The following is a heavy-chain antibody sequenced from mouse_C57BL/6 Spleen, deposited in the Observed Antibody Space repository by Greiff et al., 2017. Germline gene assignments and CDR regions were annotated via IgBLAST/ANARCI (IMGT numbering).Heavy chain of an antibody. CDR1: GYAFSSSW. J-gene: IGHJ4*01. D-gene: IGHD2-1*01. V-gene: IGHV1-82*01. CDR3: ARGVYYGNWGYAMDY. Sequence: QVQLQQSGPELVKPGASVKISCKASGYAFSSSWMHWVKQRPGKGLEWIGRIYPGDGDTNYNGKFKGKATLTADKSSSTAYMQLSSLTSEDSAVYFYARGVYYGNWGYAMDYWGQGTSVTVSS. CDR2: IYPGDGDT.